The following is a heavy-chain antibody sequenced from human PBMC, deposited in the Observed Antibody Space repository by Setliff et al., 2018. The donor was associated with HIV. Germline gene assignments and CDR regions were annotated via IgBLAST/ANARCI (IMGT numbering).Heavy chain of an antibody. CDR1: GFTFSSYE. D-gene: IGHD1-7*01. Sequence: PGGSLRLSCAASGFTFSSYEMDWFRQAPGKGLEWVSYITGSSDTIYYADSVKGRCTISRDNAKNSLYLQMNTLRAEDTAVYYCAREGITGTTLHPYWGQGTLVTVSS. CDR3: AREGITGTTLHPY. CDR2: ITGSSDTI. J-gene: IGHJ4*02. V-gene: IGHV3-48*03.